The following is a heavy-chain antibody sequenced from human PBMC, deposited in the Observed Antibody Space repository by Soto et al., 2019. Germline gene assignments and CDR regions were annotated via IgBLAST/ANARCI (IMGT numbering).Heavy chain of an antibody. CDR2: MNPNSGNT. CDR3: ARVMSGITIFGVVGYFDY. V-gene: IGHV1-8*01. CDR1: GYTFTSYD. D-gene: IGHD3-3*01. Sequence: ASVKVSCKASGYTFTSYDINWVRQATGQGLEWMGWMNPNSGNTGYAQKFQGRVTMTRNTSISTAYMELSSLRSEDTAVYYCARVMSGITIFGVVGYFDYWGQGTLVTVSS. J-gene: IGHJ4*02.